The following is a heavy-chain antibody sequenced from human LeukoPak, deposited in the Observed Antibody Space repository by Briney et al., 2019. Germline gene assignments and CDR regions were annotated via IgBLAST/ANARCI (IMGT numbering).Heavy chain of an antibody. CDR1: GFTLSSHW. V-gene: IGHV3-7*01. J-gene: IGHJ4*02. CDR2: INQDGGQK. D-gene: IGHD1-26*01. CDR3: ARDKIVGPTTLDY. Sequence: GGSLGLSCAASGFTLSSHWISWVRQAPGKGLEWVAHINQDGGQKSYVDSVEGRFAIPRDNAKNSLYLEMNSLRAEDTGTYYCARDKIVGPTTLDYWGQGTLVTVSS.